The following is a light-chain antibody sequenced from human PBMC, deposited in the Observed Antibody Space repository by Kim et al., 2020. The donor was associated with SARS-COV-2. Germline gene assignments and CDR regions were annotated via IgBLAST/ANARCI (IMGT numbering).Light chain of an antibody. CDR3: QQTYSTAWT. V-gene: IGKV1-39*01. CDR2: GAS. J-gene: IGKJ1*01. CDR1: QNIGIY. Sequence: DIQMTQSLSSLSASVGDRVTITCQASQNIGIYLNWYQQKLGRAPKLLIYGASTLQSGVPSRFSGSASGTDFTLTISSLQPEDFATYSCQQTYSTAWTFGQGTKVDIK.